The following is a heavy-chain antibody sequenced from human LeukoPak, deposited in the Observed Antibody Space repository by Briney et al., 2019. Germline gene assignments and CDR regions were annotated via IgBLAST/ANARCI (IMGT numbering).Heavy chain of an antibody. V-gene: IGHV4-59*08. CDR1: GGSISSYY. D-gene: IGHD6-13*01. CDR3: VRVPAAGTGPDS. J-gene: IGHJ4*02. CDR2: IYYSGST. Sequence: PSETLSLTCTVSGGSISSYYWSWIRQTPRKGLEWIGDIYYSGSTNYNPSLKSRVTISVDTSKNQFSLKLSSVTAADTAVYYCVRVPAAGTGPDSWGQGILVSVSS.